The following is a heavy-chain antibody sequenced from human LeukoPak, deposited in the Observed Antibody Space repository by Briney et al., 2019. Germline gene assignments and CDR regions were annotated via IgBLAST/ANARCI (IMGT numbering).Heavy chain of an antibody. CDR2: IYYSGST. CDR3: ARVGVGAFYYCDY. CDR1: CGSISSYY. V-gene: IGHV4-59*01. J-gene: IGHJ4*02. Sequence: SETLSLTCTVSCGSISSYYWSWIRQPREKGLEWIGYIYYSGSTNYNPSLKSRVTISVDTSKNQFSLKLSCVTAADTAVYYCARVGVGAFYYCDYWGQGTLVTVSS. D-gene: IGHD1-26*01.